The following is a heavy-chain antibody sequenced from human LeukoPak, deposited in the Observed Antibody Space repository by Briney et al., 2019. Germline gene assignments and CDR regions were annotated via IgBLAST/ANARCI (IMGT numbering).Heavy chain of an antibody. D-gene: IGHD4-23*01. CDR1: AFTFSSYW. Sequence: GGSLRLSCEASAFTFSSYWMRWVRQAPGKGLEWVSNMKEDGGEIYYVDSVKGRFTISRDNAKNSLFLQMNSLRVEDTAVYYCARGQGYSTFDYWGQGTLVTVSS. V-gene: IGHV3-7*01. CDR2: MKEDGGEI. CDR3: ARGQGYSTFDY. J-gene: IGHJ4*02.